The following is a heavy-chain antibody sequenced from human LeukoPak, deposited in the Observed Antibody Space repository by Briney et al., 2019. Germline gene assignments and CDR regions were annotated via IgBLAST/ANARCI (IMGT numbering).Heavy chain of an antibody. CDR2: IIPIFGTA. V-gene: IGHV1-69*13. J-gene: IGHJ4*02. CDR1: GYTFTSYG. D-gene: IGHD3-3*01. CDR3: ARASRAPHVLRFLERD. Sequence: EASVKVSCKASGYTFTSYGISWVRQAPGQGLEWMGGIIPIFGTANYAQKFQGRVTITADESTSTAYMELSSLRSEDTAVYYCARASRAPHVLRFLERDWGQGTLVTVSS.